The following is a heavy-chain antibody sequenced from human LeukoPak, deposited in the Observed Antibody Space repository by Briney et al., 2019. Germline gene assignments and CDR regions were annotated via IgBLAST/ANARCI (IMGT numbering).Heavy chain of an antibody. D-gene: IGHD2-15*01. V-gene: IGHV4-38-2*02. CDR2: IYHSGST. CDR1: GYSISSGNY. J-gene: IGHJ4*02. CDR3: ARGFCSGGSCGFDY. Sequence: SETLSLTCTVSGYSISSGNYWDWIRQPPGKGLEWIGSIYHSGSTYYNPSLKTPVSISVDKSKNHLSLKLNSVTAADTAVYYCARGFCSGGSCGFDYWGQGNLITVSS.